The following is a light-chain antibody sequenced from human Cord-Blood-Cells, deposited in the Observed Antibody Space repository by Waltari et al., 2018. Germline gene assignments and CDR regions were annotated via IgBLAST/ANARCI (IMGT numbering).Light chain of an antibody. CDR1: SSDVGGYNY. CDR2: DVS. CDR3: SSYTSSSTV. V-gene: IGLV2-14*01. J-gene: IGLJ3*02. Sequence: QSALTQPASVSGSPGQSITISCTGTSSDVGGYNYVSWYQQHPGKAPKLMIYDVSKRPSGVSNRFSGSKSCNTASLTISGLQAEDEADYYCSSYTSSSTVFGGGTKLTVL.